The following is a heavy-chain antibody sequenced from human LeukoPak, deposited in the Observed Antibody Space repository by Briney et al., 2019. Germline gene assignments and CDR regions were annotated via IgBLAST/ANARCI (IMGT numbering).Heavy chain of an antibody. CDR3: TRHLIDF. J-gene: IGHJ4*02. V-gene: IGHV3-73*01. Sequence: GKXLEWVGRIRSRTSHYATAYAASVKGRFTISRDDSQNTAFLQVNSLRAEDTAVYYCTRHLIDFWGQGTLVTVSS. CDR2: IRSRTSHYAT.